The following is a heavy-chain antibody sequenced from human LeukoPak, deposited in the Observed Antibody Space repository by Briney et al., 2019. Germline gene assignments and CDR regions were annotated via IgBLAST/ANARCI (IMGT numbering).Heavy chain of an antibody. Sequence: GGSLRLSCAASGFTFSSYAMSWVRQAPGKGLEWVSAISGSGGSTYYADSVKGRFTISRDNSKNTVFLQMNSLRAEDTAVYYYAKKKDSYSSSWCYDYWGQGTLVTVSS. J-gene: IGHJ4*02. CDR3: AKKKDSYSSSWCYDY. CDR2: ISGSGGST. D-gene: IGHD6-13*01. CDR1: GFTFSSYA. V-gene: IGHV3-23*01.